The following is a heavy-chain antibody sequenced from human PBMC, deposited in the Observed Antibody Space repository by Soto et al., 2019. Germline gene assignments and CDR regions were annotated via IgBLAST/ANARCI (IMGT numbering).Heavy chain of an antibody. J-gene: IGHJ4*02. V-gene: IGHV4-39*01. CDR1: GGSISSSSYY. Sequence: SETLSLTCTVSGGSISSSSYYWGWIRQPPGKGLEWIGSIYYSGSTYYNPSLKSRVTISVDTSKNQFSLKLSSVTAADTAVYYCARQDSSPDYFDYWGQGPLVTVSS. D-gene: IGHD6-13*01. CDR2: IYYSGST. CDR3: ARQDSSPDYFDY.